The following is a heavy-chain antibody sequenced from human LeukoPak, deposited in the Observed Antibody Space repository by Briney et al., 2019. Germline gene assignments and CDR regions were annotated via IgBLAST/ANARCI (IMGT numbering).Heavy chain of an antibody. V-gene: IGHV4-59*01. J-gene: IGHJ6*02. Sequence: SETLSLTCTVSGGSISSYYWSWIRQPSGKGLEWIGYIYYSGSTNYNPSLKSRVTISVDTSKNQFSLNLSSVTAADTAVYYCARGPDYSNYIYYYGMDVWGQGTTVTVSS. CDR2: IYYSGST. CDR3: ARGPDYSNYIYYYGMDV. CDR1: GGSISSYY. D-gene: IGHD4-11*01.